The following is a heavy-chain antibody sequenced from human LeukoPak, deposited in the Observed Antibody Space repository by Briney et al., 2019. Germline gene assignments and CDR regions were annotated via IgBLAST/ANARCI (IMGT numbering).Heavy chain of an antibody. D-gene: IGHD2-2*01. CDR1: GFTFSSYA. CDR3: AKCGVVVPAYCYYGMDV. Sequence: GGSLRLSCAASGFTFSSYAMSWVRQAPGKGLEWVSAISGNGGSTYYADSVKGRFTISRDNSKNTLYLQMNSLRAEDMAVYYCAKCGVVVPAYCYYGMDVWGQGTTVTVSS. CDR2: ISGNGGST. V-gene: IGHV3-23*01. J-gene: IGHJ6*02.